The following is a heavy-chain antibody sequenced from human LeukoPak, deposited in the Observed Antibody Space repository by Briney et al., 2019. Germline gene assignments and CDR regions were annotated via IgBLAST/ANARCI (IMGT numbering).Heavy chain of an antibody. Sequence: ASVKVSCKASGYTFTSYHMHWVRQAPGQGLEWMGIINPSGGSTSYAQKFQGRVTMTRDTSTSTVYMELSSLRSEDTAVYYCARDRLGIAAAGTLGSYYYGMDVWGQGTTVTVSS. CDR3: ARDRLGIAAAGTLGSYYYGMDV. V-gene: IGHV1-46*01. D-gene: IGHD6-13*01. CDR1: GYTFTSYH. CDR2: INPSGGST. J-gene: IGHJ6*02.